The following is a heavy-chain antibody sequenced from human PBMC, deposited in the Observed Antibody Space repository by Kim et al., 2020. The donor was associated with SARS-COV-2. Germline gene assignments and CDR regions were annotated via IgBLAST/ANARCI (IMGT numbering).Heavy chain of an antibody. CDR3: ARASSTTIFGVVIIGHFDY. Sequence: RRVTISVDTSKNQFSLKLSSVTAADTAVYYCARASSTTIFGVVIIGHFDYWGQGTLVTVSS. D-gene: IGHD3-3*01. V-gene: IGHV4-31*02. J-gene: IGHJ4*02.